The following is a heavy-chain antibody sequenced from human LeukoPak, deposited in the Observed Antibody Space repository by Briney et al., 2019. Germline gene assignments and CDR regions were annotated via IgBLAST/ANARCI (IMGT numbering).Heavy chain of an antibody. D-gene: IGHD3-16*01. CDR2: IWYDGSNK. J-gene: IGHJ3*02. CDR3: ARMIIGSRVDDDAFDI. Sequence: GGSLRLSCAASGFTFSSYGMHWVRQAPGKGLEWVAVIWYDGSNKYYADSVKGRFTISRDNSKNTLYLQMNSLRAEDTAVYYCARMIIGSRVDDDAFDIWGQGTMVTVSS. CDR1: GFTFSSYG. V-gene: IGHV3-33*01.